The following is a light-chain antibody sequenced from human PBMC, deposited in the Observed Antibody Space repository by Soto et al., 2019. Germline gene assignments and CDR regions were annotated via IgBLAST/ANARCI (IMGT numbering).Light chain of an antibody. J-gene: IGLJ1*01. CDR3: SSYSISITPYV. CDR2: DVS. CDR1: SSDVGRYKY. Sequence: QSALTQPASVSGSPGQSITISCTGTSSDVGRYKYVSWYLQHPGKAPKLMLYDVSDRPSGVSNRFSGSKSGNTAFLTISGLQAEDEADYYCSSYSISITPYVFGTGTKVTVL. V-gene: IGLV2-14*01.